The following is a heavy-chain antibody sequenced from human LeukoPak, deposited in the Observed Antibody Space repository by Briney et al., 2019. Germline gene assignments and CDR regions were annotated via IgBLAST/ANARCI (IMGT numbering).Heavy chain of an antibody. Sequence: SETLSLTCTVSGGSISGYYWSWIRQPPGKGLEWIGEINHSGSTNYNPSLKSRVTISVDTSKNQFSLKLSSVTAADTAVYYCARGMRSDCSGGSCYSAYYYYGMDVWGQGTTVTVSS. CDR2: INHSGST. D-gene: IGHD2-15*01. V-gene: IGHV4-34*01. CDR3: ARGMRSDCSGGSCYSAYYYYGMDV. J-gene: IGHJ6*02. CDR1: GGSISGYY.